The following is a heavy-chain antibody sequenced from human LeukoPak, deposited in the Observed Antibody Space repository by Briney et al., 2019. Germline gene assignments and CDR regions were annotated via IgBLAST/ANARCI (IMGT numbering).Heavy chain of an antibody. CDR1: GCTFSTYG. J-gene: IGHJ3*02. CDR3: ARVSVGSGYDAFEI. D-gene: IGHD6-19*01. Sequence: ASAKVSCKASGCTFSTYGISWVRQAPGQGLEWMGWMSPGNGNTNYAQTLQGRVSMTRDTSTSTAYMQLRSLRSDDTAVYYCARVSVGSGYDAFEIWGQGTMVTVSS. V-gene: IGHV1-18*01. CDR2: MSPGNGNT.